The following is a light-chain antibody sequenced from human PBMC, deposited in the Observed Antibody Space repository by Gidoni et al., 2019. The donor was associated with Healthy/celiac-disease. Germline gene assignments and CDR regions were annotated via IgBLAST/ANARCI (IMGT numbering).Light chain of an antibody. CDR3: QQSYSTPPT. J-gene: IGKJ4*01. Sequence: IQMTQSPSSLSASVGDRVTITCRASQSSSNYLNWYQQKPGKAPKLLFYAATSLQSGVPSRISGSGSGTDFTLTSSSLQAEDFATYYCQQSYSTPPTFGRGTKVEIK. CDR1: QSSSNY. CDR2: AAT. V-gene: IGKV1-39*01.